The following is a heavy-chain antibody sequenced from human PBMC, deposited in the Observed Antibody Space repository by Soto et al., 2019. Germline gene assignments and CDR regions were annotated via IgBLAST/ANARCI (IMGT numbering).Heavy chain of an antibody. V-gene: IGHV3-23*01. J-gene: IGHJ6*04. Sequence: EVQVLESGGGLVQPGGSLRLSCVGSGFIFSNYAMAWVRQAPGKGLEWVSGFGGSGGTYYADSVKGRYTISRDNSKNTLYLQMNRLGVGDTAVYFCAESETSPFHLGVWGKGTAVTVSS. CDR2: FGGSGGT. CDR3: AESETSPFHLGV. CDR1: GFIFSNYA.